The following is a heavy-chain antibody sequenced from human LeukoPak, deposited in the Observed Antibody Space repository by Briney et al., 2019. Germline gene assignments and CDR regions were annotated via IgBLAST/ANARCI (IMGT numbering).Heavy chain of an antibody. CDR1: GFTFDDYT. CDR2: ISWDGGST. J-gene: IGHJ6*03. D-gene: IGHD5-18*01. Sequence: QAGGSLRLSCAASGFTFDDYTMRWVRQAPGKGLEWVSLISWDGGSTYYADSVKGRFTISRDNSKNSLYLQMNSLRTEDTALYYCAKAAVDTAMANYYYYYYMDVWGKGTTVTVSS. CDR3: AKAAVDTAMANYYYYYYMDV. V-gene: IGHV3-43*01.